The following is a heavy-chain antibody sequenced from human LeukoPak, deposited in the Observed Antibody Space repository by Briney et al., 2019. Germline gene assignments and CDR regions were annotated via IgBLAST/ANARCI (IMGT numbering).Heavy chain of an antibody. Sequence: GRSLRLSCAASGFTFSSYAMHWVRQAPGKGLEWVAVISYDGSNKYYADSVKGRFTISRDNSKNTLYLQMNSLRAEDTAVYYCARDFTRYEGYFDYWGQGTLVTVSS. CDR1: GFTFSSYA. CDR3: ARDFTRYEGYFDY. J-gene: IGHJ4*02. V-gene: IGHV3-30-3*01. CDR2: ISYDGSNK. D-gene: IGHD3-16*02.